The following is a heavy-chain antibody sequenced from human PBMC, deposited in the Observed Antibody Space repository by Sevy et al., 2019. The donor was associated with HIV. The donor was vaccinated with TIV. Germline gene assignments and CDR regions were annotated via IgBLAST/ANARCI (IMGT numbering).Heavy chain of an antibody. D-gene: IGHD3-22*01. CDR3: TTDPAPCSDTSTYNYRCPDAY. CDR1: GVSFSNAW. Sequence: GGSLRLSCAASGVSFSNAWMNWVRQAPGKGLEWVGHIKCTIDGGPTPRYAAPVSDRFTIAKDYSSDTLYVHLQMNSLRTDDTALYYCTTDPAPCSDTSTYNYRCPDAYWGQGTLVTVSS. J-gene: IGHJ4*02. V-gene: IGHV3-15*07. CDR2: IKCTIDGGPTP.